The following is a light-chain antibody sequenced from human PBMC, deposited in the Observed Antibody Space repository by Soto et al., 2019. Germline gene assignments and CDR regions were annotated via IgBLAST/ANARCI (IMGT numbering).Light chain of an antibody. V-gene: IGKV3-11*01. CDR3: QQRSNWPPYT. Sequence: EIVLTQSPATLSLSPGERATLSCRASQSVSSYSAWYQQKPGQAPSLLIYDASNRATGIPARFSGSGSGTDFTLTISSLEPEDFAVYYCQQRSNWPPYTFGQGTKLEIK. CDR1: QSVSSY. CDR2: DAS. J-gene: IGKJ2*01.